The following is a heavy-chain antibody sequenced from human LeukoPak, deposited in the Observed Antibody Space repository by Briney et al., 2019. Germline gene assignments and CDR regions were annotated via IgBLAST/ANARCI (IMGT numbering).Heavy chain of an antibody. V-gene: IGHV1-18*01. CDR2: ISAKTGNT. J-gene: IGHJ6*02. CDR3: ARGSYPYSHGMDV. D-gene: IGHD1-26*01. Sequence: ASVKVSCKASGYNFNSYGVSWVRQAPGQGLEWMGWISAKTGNTNYAQKVQGRVTMTTDTSTTTAYMELRSLGSDDTAVYYCARGSYPYSHGMDVWGQGTTVTVSS. CDR1: GYNFNSYG.